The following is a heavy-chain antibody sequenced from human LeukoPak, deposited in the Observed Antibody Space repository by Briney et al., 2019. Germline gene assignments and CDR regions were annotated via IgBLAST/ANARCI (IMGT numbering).Heavy chain of an antibody. CDR3: ARVMITFGGVIVPT. V-gene: IGHV1-18*01. CDR1: GYTFTSYG. CDR2: ISAYNGNT. Sequence: GASVKVPCKASGYTFTSYGISWVRQAPGQGLEWMGWISAYNGNTNYAQKLQGRVTMTTDTSTSTAYTELRSLRSDDTAVYYCARVMITFGGVIVPTWGQGTLVTVSS. D-gene: IGHD3-16*02. J-gene: IGHJ5*02.